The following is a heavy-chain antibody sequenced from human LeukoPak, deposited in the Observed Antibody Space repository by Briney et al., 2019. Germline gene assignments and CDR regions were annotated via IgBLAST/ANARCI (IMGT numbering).Heavy chain of an antibody. CDR3: ARANDYGDPLPRYMDV. V-gene: IGHV4-4*02. J-gene: IGHJ6*03. D-gene: IGHD4-17*01. Sequence: GSLRLSCVASGFTFSSRDWMTWVRQPPGKGLEWIGEIYHSGSTNYNPSLKSRVTISLDKSKNQFSLKLSSVTAADTAVYYCARANDYGDPLPRYMDVWGKGTTVTVSS. CDR2: IYHSGST. CDR1: GFTFSSRDW.